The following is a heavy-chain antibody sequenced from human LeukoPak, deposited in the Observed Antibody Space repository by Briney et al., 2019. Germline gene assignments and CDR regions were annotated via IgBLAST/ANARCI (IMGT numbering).Heavy chain of an antibody. D-gene: IGHD5-18*01. CDR2: IRSKAYRGTT. V-gene: IGHV3-49*04. CDR3: ARGPIQLWIHDAMDV. CDR1: GFTFGDHA. J-gene: IGHJ6*02. Sequence: GGSLRLSCTGSGFTFGDHAMSWVHQAPGKGLEWVGFIRSKAYRGTTEYAASVKGRFSISRDGSASIAYLQMNSLKTEDTAVYYCARGPIQLWIHDAMDVWGQGTTVTVSS.